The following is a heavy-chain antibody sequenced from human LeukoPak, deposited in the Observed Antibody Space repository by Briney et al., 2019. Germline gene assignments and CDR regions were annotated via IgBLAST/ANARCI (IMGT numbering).Heavy chain of an antibody. CDR1: GGTFSSYG. V-gene: IGHV1-18*01. CDR3: ARGLIAAAGSYYFDY. J-gene: IGHJ4*02. CDR2: ISAYNGNT. Sequence: ASVKVSCKASGGTFSSYGISWVRQAPGQGLEWMGWISAYNGNTNYAQKLQGRVTMTTDTSTSTAYMELRSLRSDDTAVYYCARGLIAAAGSYYFDYWGQGTLVTVSS. D-gene: IGHD6-13*01.